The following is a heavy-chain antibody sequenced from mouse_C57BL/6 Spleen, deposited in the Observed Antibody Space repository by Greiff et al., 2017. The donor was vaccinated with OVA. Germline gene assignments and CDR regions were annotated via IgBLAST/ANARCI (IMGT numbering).Heavy chain of an antibody. CDR1: GYTFTSYW. CDR3: AREDYYGSSYRAWFAY. CDR2: IDPSDSET. D-gene: IGHD1-1*01. Sequence: VQLQQSGAELVRPGSSVKLSCKASGYTFTSYWMHWVKQRPIQGLEWIGNIDPSDSETHYNQKFKDKATLTVDKSSSTAYMQLSSLTSEDSAVYYCAREDYYGSSYRAWFAYWGQGTLVTVSA. J-gene: IGHJ3*01. V-gene: IGHV1-52*01.